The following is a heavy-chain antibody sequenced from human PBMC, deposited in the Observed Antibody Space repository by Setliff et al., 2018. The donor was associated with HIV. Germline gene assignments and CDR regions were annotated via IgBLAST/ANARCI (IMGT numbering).Heavy chain of an antibody. V-gene: IGHV1-3*01. Sequence: ASVKVSCKASGYSFTRNFVHWVRQAPGQRLEWMGWINAGNGNTKYSQKFQGRVTISRDTSASTVYMELNSLRSEDTAIYYCARDIGSVWHNWFDPCGQGTQVTVSS. D-gene: IGHD6-19*01. CDR1: GYSFTRNF. CDR2: INAGNGNT. CDR3: ARDIGSVWHNWFDP. J-gene: IGHJ5*02.